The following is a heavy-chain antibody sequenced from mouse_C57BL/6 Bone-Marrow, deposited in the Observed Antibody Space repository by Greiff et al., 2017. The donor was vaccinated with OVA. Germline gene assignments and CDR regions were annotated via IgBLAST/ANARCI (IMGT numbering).Heavy chain of an antibody. CDR1: GYTFTDYE. V-gene: IGHV1-15*01. CDR2: IDPETGGT. J-gene: IGHJ4*01. CDR3: TRYDYYGSSPYYAMDY. Sequence: VKLMESGAELVRPGASVTLSCKASGYTFTDYEMHWVKQTPVHGLEWIGAIDPETGGTAYNQKCKGKAILTADKSSSTAYMELLSLTSEDSAVYYCTRYDYYGSSPYYAMDYWGQGTSVTVSS. D-gene: IGHD1-1*01.